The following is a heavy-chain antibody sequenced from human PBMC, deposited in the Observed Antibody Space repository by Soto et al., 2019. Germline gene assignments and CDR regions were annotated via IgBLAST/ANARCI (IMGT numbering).Heavy chain of an antibody. CDR2: INAGNGNT. Sequence: ASVNVYCKASGYTFTIYAMHWVRQAPGQRLEWMGWINAGNGNTKYSQKFQGRVTITRDTSASTAYMEMSSLRSEDTAVYYCASGGNELAGADYWGQGALVTVSS. CDR1: GYTFTIYA. CDR3: ASGGNELAGADY. V-gene: IGHV1-3*01. J-gene: IGHJ4*02. D-gene: IGHD2-15*01.